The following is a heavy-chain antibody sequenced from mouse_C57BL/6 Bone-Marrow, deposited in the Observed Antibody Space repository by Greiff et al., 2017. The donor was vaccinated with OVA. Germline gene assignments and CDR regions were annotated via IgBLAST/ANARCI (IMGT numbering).Heavy chain of an antibody. V-gene: IGHV1-50*01. J-gene: IGHJ3*01. CDR1: GYTFTSYW. D-gene: IGHD1-1*01. Sequence: QVQLQQPGAELVKPGASVKLSCKASGYTFTSYWMQWVKQRPGQGLEWIGEIDPSDSYTNYNQKFKGKATLTVDTSSSTAYMQLSSLTSEDSAVYYCARRGILSYYYGSSSFAYWGQGTLVTVSA. CDR2: IDPSDSYT. CDR3: ARRGILSYYYGSSSFAY.